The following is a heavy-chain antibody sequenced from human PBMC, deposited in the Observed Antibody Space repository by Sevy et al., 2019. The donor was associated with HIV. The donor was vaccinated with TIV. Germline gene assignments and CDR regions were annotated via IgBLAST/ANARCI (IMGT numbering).Heavy chain of an antibody. V-gene: IGHV3-30*02. J-gene: IGHJ4*02. D-gene: IGHD2-21*01. CDR1: GFSFSSYG. Sequence: GGSLRLSCAASGFSFSSYGMHWVRQAPGKGLEWMSYIQYDGSNKDYGDSVKGRFSISRDNSKNTLYLQMNSLRVEDTVLFYCVKEGGGEGGDHWGQGTLVTVSS. CDR3: VKEGGGEGGDH. CDR2: IQYDGSNK.